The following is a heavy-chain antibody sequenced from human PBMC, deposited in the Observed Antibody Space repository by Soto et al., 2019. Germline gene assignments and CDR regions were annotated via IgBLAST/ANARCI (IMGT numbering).Heavy chain of an antibody. Sequence: GESLKISFKGSGYHFTNYLIGWVRQMPGKGLEWMGFIYPSDSDTRYSPSFQGQVTISADKSISTAYLQWSSLKASDTAMYYCERPIGALSTTDFTYWGQGTLVTVSS. V-gene: IGHV5-51*01. CDR3: ERPIGALSTTDFTY. D-gene: IGHD3-22*01. J-gene: IGHJ4*02. CDR2: IYPSDSDT. CDR1: GYHFTNYL.